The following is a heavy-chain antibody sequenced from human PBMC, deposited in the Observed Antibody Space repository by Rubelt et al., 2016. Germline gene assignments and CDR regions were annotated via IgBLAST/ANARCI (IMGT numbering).Heavy chain of an antibody. J-gene: IGHJ4*02. CDR3: ARPTGASSASGRFLV. D-gene: IGHD3-10*01. Sequence: QLQLQESGPGLVKPSETLSLTCTVSGGSISSSSYYWGWIRQPPGKGLEWIGSFFHDGSTKYNPSLKSRVTISKDGSKNQFSLNLSSVTAADTAVYYCARPTGASSASGRFLVWGQGTLVTVSS. V-gene: IGHV4-39*07. CDR1: GGSISSSSYY. CDR2: FFHDGST.